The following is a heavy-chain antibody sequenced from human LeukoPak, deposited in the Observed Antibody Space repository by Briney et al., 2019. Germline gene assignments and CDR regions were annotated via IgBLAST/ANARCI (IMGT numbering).Heavy chain of an antibody. CDR3: TRGSIAYYYMDV. V-gene: IGHV4-38-2*02. CDR2: IYRSGST. J-gene: IGHJ6*03. CDR1: GYSISSGNY. D-gene: IGHD3-22*01. Sequence: SETLSLTCSVSGYSISSGNYWAWIRQPPGKGLEWIGSIYRSGSTYYNASLKSRVTISVDTSKNQFSLKLSSVTAADTAVYYCTRGSIAYYYMDVWGKGTTVTISS.